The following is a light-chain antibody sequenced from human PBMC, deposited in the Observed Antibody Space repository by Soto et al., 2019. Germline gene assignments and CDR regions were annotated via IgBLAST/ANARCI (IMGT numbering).Light chain of an antibody. Sequence: QSALTQPPSASGSPGQSVTISCTGTSSDVGGSNYVSWYQQHPGKAPKLMIYEVSKRPSGAPDRFSGSKSGNTASLSVSGLQGEDEADYYCSSYAGSNNPVVFGGGTKLTVL. CDR3: SSYAGSNNPVV. V-gene: IGLV2-8*01. CDR2: EVS. J-gene: IGLJ2*01. CDR1: SSDVGGSNY.